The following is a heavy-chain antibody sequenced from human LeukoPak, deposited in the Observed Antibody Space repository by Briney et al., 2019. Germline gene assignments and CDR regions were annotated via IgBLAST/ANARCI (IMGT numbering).Heavy chain of an antibody. CDR3: ASSGYYDSLTGYHYGMDV. V-gene: IGHV3-53*04. CDR1: GVTVSSNY. J-gene: IGHJ6*02. Sequence: GGSLRLSCADSGVTVSSNYRSSGRHAPGKGLEWGSVIYSGGNTYYADSVKCRVTISRHNAKHTLYLQMNSLRAEDTAVYYCASSGYYDSLTGYHYGMDVWGQGTTVTVSS. CDR2: IYSGGNT. D-gene: IGHD3-9*01.